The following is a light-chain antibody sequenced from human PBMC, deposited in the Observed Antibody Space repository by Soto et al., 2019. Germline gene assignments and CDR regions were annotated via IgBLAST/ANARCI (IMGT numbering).Light chain of an antibody. Sequence: ELVMTQSQATLSVSPGEGATLSCRASQSVSSKLAWYQQKPGQAPRLLIYGASTRATGIPARFSGSGSGTEFTLIISSLQSEDSAVYYCQQYNSWLWTFGQGTKVDIK. J-gene: IGKJ1*01. CDR1: QSVSSK. CDR2: GAS. V-gene: IGKV3-15*01. CDR3: QQYNSWLWT.